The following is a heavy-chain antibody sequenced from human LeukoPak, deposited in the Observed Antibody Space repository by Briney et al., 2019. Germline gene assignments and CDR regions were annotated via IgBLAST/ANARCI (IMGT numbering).Heavy chain of an antibody. J-gene: IGHJ6*03. CDR1: GYSISSGYY. V-gene: IGHV4-38-2*01. D-gene: IGHD4-11*01. CDR2: IYHSGST. CDR3: ARSYGNYGDYYMDV. Sequence: PSETLSLTCAVSGYSISSGYYWGWIRQPPGKGLEWIGSIYHSGSTYYNPSLKSRVTISVDTSKNQFSLKLSSVTAADPAVYYCARSYGNYGDYYMDVWGKGTTVTVSS.